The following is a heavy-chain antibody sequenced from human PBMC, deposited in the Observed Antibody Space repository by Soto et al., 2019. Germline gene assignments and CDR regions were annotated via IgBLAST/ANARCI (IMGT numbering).Heavy chain of an antibody. CDR2: IYDGGTT. CDR1: GGSISSAAYC. D-gene: IGHD7-27*01. Sequence: PSETLSLTCTVSGGSISSAAYCWSWIRQSPDKGLEWIGHIYDGGTTYSSPSLKGRVTISADTSETQFSLKLSSVSAADTAVYFCARGPSGDKNDSWGQGVPVSVSS. J-gene: IGHJ4*02. V-gene: IGHV4-30-4*01. CDR3: ARGPSGDKNDS.